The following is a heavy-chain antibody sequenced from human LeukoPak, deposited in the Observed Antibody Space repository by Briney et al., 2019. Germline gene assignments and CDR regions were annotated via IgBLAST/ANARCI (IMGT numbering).Heavy chain of an antibody. J-gene: IGHJ4*02. D-gene: IGHD1-1*01. CDR3: AKGTTEGGYFDY. Sequence: QPGGSLRLSCAASGFTFSDYYMSWIRQAPGKGLEWVSAISGSGGSTYYADSVKGRFTISRDNSKNTLYLQMNSLRAEDTAVYYCAKGTTEGGYFDYWGQGTLVTVSS. CDR1: GFTFSDYY. V-gene: IGHV3-23*01. CDR2: ISGSGGST.